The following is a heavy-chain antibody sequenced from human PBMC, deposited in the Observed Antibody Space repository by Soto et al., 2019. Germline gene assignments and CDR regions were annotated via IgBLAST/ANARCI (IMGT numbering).Heavy chain of an antibody. V-gene: IGHV2-26*01. Sequence: QVTLKESGPVLVKPTETLTLTCTVSGFSLSNARMGVTWIRQPPGKALEWLAHIFSNDDKSYSTSLKSRVTICNDTYKSQVVLTMTNMDPVDTTTYYCARHGRGVGARPLDYMCQGTMVTLSS. J-gene: IGHJ4*02. CDR2: IFSNDDK. CDR1: GFSLSNARMG. D-gene: IGHD1-26*01. CDR3: ARHGRGVGARPLDY.